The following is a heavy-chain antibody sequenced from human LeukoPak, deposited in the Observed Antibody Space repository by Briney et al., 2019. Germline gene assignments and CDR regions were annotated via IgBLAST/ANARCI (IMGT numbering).Heavy chain of an antibody. V-gene: IGHV4-34*01. Sequence: PSETLSLTCAVYGGSFSGYYWSWIRQPPGKGLEWIGEINHSGSTNYDPSLKSRVTISVDTSKNQFSLKLSSVTAADTAVYYCARHPNWNSRQFDPWGQGTLVTVSS. CDR1: GGSFSGYY. D-gene: IGHD1-7*01. CDR3: ARHPNWNSRQFDP. CDR2: INHSGST. J-gene: IGHJ5*02.